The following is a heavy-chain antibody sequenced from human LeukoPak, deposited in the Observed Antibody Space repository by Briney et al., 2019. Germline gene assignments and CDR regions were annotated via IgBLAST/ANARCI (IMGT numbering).Heavy chain of an antibody. V-gene: IGHV3-23*01. D-gene: IGHD2-15*01. CDR1: GFTVNSNY. CDR2: ISGSGSGGST. J-gene: IGHJ4*02. CDR3: AKSGLIRFDY. Sequence: GGSLRLSCAASGFTVNSNYMSWVRQAPGKGLEWVSNISGSGSGGSTYYADSVKGRFTISRDNSKNTLYLQMNSLRAGDTAIYYCAKSGLIRFDYWGQGTLVTVSS.